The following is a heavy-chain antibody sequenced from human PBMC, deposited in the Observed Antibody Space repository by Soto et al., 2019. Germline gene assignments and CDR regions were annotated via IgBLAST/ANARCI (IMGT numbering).Heavy chain of an antibody. Sequence: GGSLRLSCAASGFTFSSYSMNWVRQAPGKGLEWVSSISSSSSYIYYADSVKGRFTISRDNAKNSLYLQMNSLRAEDTAVYYCAGWFGELLPIYYYYGMDVWGQGTTVTVSS. CDR1: GFTFSSYS. J-gene: IGHJ6*02. CDR3: AGWFGELLPIYYYYGMDV. V-gene: IGHV3-21*01. D-gene: IGHD3-10*01. CDR2: ISSSSSYI.